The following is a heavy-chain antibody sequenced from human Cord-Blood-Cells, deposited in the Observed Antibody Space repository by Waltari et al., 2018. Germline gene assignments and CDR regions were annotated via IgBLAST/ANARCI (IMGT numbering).Heavy chain of an antibody. J-gene: IGHJ4*02. CDR3: ARARRYYYDSSGYYQSPFDY. V-gene: IGHV4-4*02. CDR1: GGSISSSNW. Sequence: QVQLQESGPGLVKPSGTLSLTCAVPGGSISSSNWWCWVRQPPGKGLEWIGEIYHSGSTNYNPSLKSRVTISVDKSKNQFSLKLSSVTAADTAVYYCARARRYYYDSSGYYQSPFDYWGQGTLVTVSS. CDR2: IYHSGST. D-gene: IGHD3-22*01.